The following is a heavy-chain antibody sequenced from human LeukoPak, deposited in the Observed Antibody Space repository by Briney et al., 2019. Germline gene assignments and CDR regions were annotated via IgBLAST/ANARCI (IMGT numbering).Heavy chain of an antibody. J-gene: IGHJ4*02. CDR1: GFTFSSYW. Sequence: PGGSLRLSCAASGFTFSSYWMHWVRRAPGKGLVWVSRINSDGSYTSYADSVKGRFTISRDNAKNTLYLQMNSLRAEDTAVYFCASTGNDWRGYWGQGTLVTVSS. D-gene: IGHD3-9*01. CDR3: ASTGNDWRGY. V-gene: IGHV3-74*01. CDR2: INSDGSYT.